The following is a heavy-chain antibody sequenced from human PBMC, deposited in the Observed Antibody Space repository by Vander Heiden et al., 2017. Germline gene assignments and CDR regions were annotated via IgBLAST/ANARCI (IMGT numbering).Heavy chain of an antibody. V-gene: IGHV3-72*01. J-gene: IGHJ4*02. CDR2: IRKKANSYST. CDR3: ARGFCSGGTCYAGDY. CDR1: GFTFSDHY. Sequence: EVQLVESGGGLVQPGGSLRLSCAAPGFTFSDHYRDWVRQAPGKGLEWVGRIRKKANSYSTEYAASVKGRLTISRDDSKNSLYLQMDSLKTEDTAVYYCARGFCSGGTCYAGDYWGQGTLVTVSS. D-gene: IGHD2-15*01.